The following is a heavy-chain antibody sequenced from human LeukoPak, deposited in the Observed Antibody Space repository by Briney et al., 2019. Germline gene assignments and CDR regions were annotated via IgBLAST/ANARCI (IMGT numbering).Heavy chain of an antibody. J-gene: IGHJ4*02. CDR3: ASRHYDFGYY. D-gene: IGHD4-17*01. CDR1: GFTFSNSA. CDR2: ISGSGGGT. Sequence: GGSLRLSCAASGFTFSNSAMSWVRQAPGKGLEWVSAISGSGGGTYYTDSVKGRFTISRDNSKNTLYLQMNSLRAEDTAIYYCASRHYDFGYYWGQGTLVTVSS. V-gene: IGHV3-23*01.